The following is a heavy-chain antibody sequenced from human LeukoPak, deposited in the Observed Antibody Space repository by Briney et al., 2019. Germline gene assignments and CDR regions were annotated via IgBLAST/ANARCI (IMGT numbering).Heavy chain of an antibody. CDR2: MNPNSGNT. CDR1: GYTFTSYD. J-gene: IGHJ4*02. D-gene: IGHD4-23*01. Sequence: ASVKVSCKASGYTFTSYDINWVRQATGQGLEWMGWMNPNSGNTGYAQKFQGRVTMTRNTSISTTYMELSSLRSEDTAVYYCARFVRWVKGGIDYWGQGTLVTVSS. CDR3: ARFVRWVKGGIDY. V-gene: IGHV1-8*01.